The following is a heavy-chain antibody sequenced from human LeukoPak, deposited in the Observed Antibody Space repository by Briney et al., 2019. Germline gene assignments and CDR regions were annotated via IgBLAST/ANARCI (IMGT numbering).Heavy chain of an antibody. V-gene: IGHV3-11*01. Sequence: GGSLRLSCAASGFTFSDYYMSWIHQAPGKGLEGVSYISSSGSTIYYADSVKGRFTISRDNAKNSLYLQMNSLRAEDTAVYYCASTPTGLGAYYYYGMDVWGQGTTVTVSS. CDR2: ISSSGSTI. D-gene: IGHD3-9*01. CDR1: GFTFSDYY. CDR3: ASTPTGLGAYYYYGMDV. J-gene: IGHJ6*02.